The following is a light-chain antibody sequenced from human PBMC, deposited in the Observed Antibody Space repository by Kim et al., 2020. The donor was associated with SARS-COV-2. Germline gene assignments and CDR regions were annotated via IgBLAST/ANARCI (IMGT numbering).Light chain of an antibody. Sequence: DIQMTQSPSSLSASVGERVTITCRASQGISNYLAWYQHKPGKVPKLLIYVASTLQSGVPSRFSGSGSGTDFTLTISSLQPEDVATYYCQNYNSAPWTFGQGTKVDIK. CDR1: QGISNY. CDR3: QNYNSAPWT. CDR2: VAS. J-gene: IGKJ1*01. V-gene: IGKV1-27*01.